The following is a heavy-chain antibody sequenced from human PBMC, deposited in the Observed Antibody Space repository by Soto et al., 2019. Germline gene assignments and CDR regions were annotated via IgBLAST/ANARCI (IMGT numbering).Heavy chain of an antibody. CDR2: ISSSGSYI. CDR1: GFTFSTYS. CDR3: ARYDSSGYYWPYYYYGMDL. D-gene: IGHD3-22*01. J-gene: IGHJ6*02. Sequence: EAQLVESGGGLVKPGGSLRLSCAASGFTFSTYSMNWVRQAPGKGLEWVSSISSSGSYIYYADSVKGRFTISRDNAKNSLYLQMNSLRAEDTAVYYCARYDSSGYYWPYYYYGMDLWGQGTTVTVSS. V-gene: IGHV3-21*01.